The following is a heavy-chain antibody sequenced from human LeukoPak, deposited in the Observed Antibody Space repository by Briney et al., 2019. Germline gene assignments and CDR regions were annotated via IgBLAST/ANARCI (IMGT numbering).Heavy chain of an antibody. CDR1: GGTFSSYA. D-gene: IGHD6-13*01. CDR3: ARDGAAADPINWFDP. J-gene: IGHJ5*02. Sequence: GASVKVSCKASGGTFSSYAISWVRQAPGQGLEWMGWISAYNGNTNYAQKLQGRVTMTTDTSTSTAYMELRSLRSDDTAVYYCARDGAAADPINWFDPWGQGTLVTVSS. V-gene: IGHV1-18*01. CDR2: ISAYNGNT.